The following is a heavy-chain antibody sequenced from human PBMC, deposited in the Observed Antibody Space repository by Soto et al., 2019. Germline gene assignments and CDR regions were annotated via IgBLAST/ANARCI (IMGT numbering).Heavy chain of an antibody. CDR3: ARSSGGNFGIIIEGSNWFDP. CDR1: GDTFTSYY. CDR2: INPHGGST. V-gene: IGHV1-46*01. J-gene: IGHJ5*02. D-gene: IGHD3-3*01. Sequence: QVQLVQSGAEVKRPGASVKVSCKAPGDTFTSYYLNWVRQAPGQGLEWMGVINPHGGSTKYAQKFKGRITLTRNTSRRPVYMELSSLRSDDTAIYYCARSSGGNFGIIIEGSNWFDPWGQGTLVTVSS.